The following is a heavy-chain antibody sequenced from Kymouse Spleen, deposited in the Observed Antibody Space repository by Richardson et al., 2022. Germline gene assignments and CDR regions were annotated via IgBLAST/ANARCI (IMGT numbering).Heavy chain of an antibody. Sequence: QVQLQESGPGLVKPSETLSLTCTVSGGSVSSGSYYWSWIRQPPGKGLEWIGYIYYSGSTNYNPSLKSRVTISVDTSKNQFSLKLSSVTAADTAVYYCARASTNWVDYWGQGTLVTVSS. CDR3: ARASTNWVDY. CDR1: GGSVSSGSYY. V-gene: IGHV4-61*01. D-gene: IGHD7-27*02. J-gene: IGHJ4*02. CDR2: IYYSGST.